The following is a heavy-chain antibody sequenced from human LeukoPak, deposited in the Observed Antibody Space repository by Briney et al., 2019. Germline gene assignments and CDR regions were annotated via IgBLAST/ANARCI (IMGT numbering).Heavy chain of an antibody. V-gene: IGHV3-30*18. CDR3: AKVQQPYDIVVVVAADY. CDR2: ISYDGSNK. CDR1: GFTFSSYG. D-gene: IGHD2-15*01. Sequence: GGSLRLSCAASGFTFSSYGMHWVRQAPGKGLEWVAVISYDGSNKYYADSVKGRFTISRDNSKNTLYLQMNSLRAEDTAVYYCAKVQQPYDIVVVVAADYWGQGTLVTVSS. J-gene: IGHJ4*02.